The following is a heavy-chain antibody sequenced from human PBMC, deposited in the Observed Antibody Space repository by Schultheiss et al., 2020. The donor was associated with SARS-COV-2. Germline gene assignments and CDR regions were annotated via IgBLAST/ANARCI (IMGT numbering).Heavy chain of an antibody. CDR2: IYYSGST. CDR3: ARGVYGDHGMDV. Sequence: SETLSLTCTVSGGSISSYYWSWIRQPPGKGLEWIGSIYYSGSTYYNPSLKSLVTISVDTSKNQFSLKLSSVTAADTAVYYCARGVYGDHGMDVWGQGTTVTVSS. D-gene: IGHD4-17*01. V-gene: IGHV4-59*01. CDR1: GGSISSYY. J-gene: IGHJ6*02.